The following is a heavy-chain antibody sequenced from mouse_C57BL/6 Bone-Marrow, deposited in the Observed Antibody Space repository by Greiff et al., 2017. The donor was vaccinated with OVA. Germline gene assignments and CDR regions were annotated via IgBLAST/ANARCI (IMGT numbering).Heavy chain of an antibody. V-gene: IGHV3-3*01. CDR2: TFYSGIT. J-gene: IGHJ4*01. Sequence: EVQLQESGPSLVRPSQTLSLTCTVTGFSINSDCYWIWIRQFPGNKLEYIGYTFYSGITYYNPSLESRTYITRDTSKNQFSLKLSSVTTEDTATYDCAREHSSGYGYYAMDYWGQGTSVTVSS. CDR1: GFSINSDCY. CDR3: AREHSSGYGYYAMDY. D-gene: IGHD3-2*02.